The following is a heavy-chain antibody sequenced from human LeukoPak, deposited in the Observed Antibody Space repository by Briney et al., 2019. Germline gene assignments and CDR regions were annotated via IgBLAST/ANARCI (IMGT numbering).Heavy chain of an antibody. CDR3: AKVKGLYYDILTGYYRGDAFDI. CDR1: GFTFSSYA. V-gene: IGHV3-23*01. Sequence: GGSLRLSCAASGFTFSSYAMSWVRQAPEKGLEWVSAISGSGGSTYYADSVKGRFTISRDNSKNTLYLQMNSLRAEDTAVYYCAKVKGLYYDILTGYYRGDAFDIWGQGTMVTVSS. D-gene: IGHD3-9*01. J-gene: IGHJ3*02. CDR2: ISGSGGST.